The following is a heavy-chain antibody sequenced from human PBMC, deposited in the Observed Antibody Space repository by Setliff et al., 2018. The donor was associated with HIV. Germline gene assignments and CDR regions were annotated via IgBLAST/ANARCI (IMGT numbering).Heavy chain of an antibody. J-gene: IGHJ4*02. CDR2: IYHSGST. Sequence: NPSETLSLTCALSGYSISNGYYWGWIRQPSGKGLEWIGSIYHSGSTFYNPSLRSRVTISVDTSQDQFALRLTSVTAADTAAYYCAARNSGNPTRHFDYWGQGTLVTVSS. CDR1: GYSISNGYY. CDR3: AARNSGNPTRHFDY. V-gene: IGHV4-38-2*01. D-gene: IGHD3-10*01.